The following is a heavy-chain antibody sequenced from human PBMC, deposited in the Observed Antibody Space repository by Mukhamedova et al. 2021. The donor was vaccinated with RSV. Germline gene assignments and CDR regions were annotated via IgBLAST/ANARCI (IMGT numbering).Heavy chain of an antibody. V-gene: IGHV3-30*02. CDR3: AAEVEPTGILDY. CDR2: IQYNGNNI. J-gene: IGHJ1*01. D-gene: IGHD3-16*01. Sequence: VRQAPGKGLEWLAYIQYNGNNIYYGDAVKGRFIISRDDSQNTAFLQMSNLGVDDTAVYYCAAEVEPTGILDYGGQGTLVTV.